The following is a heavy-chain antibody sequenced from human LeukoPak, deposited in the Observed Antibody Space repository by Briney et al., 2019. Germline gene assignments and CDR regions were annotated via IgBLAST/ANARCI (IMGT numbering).Heavy chain of an antibody. D-gene: IGHD3-3*01. J-gene: IGHJ4*02. CDR3: ARGYDFWSGYWSHSDY. Sequence: GSLRLSCAASGFTFSSYAMHWVRQAPGKGLEYVSAISSNGGSTYYANSVKGRFTISRDNSKNSLYLQMGSLRAEDMAVYYCARGYDFWSGYWSHSDYWGQGTLVTVSS. CDR1: GFTFSSYA. CDR2: ISSNGGST. V-gene: IGHV3-64*01.